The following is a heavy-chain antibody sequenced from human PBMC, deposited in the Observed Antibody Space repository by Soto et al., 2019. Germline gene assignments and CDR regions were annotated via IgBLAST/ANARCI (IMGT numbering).Heavy chain of an antibody. CDR1: GYTFTSYG. V-gene: IGHV1-18*01. J-gene: IGHJ4*02. Sequence: QVQLVQSGAEVKKPGASVKVSCKASGYTFTSYGLSWVLQAPGQGLEWMGWISAYKGNTKYTQKLQGRVTMTADTSTSPGYMELRSLRSDDTAVYYCARDLAVGLVDYWGQGTLVTVSS. CDR2: ISAYKGNT. CDR3: ARDLAVGLVDY. D-gene: IGHD6-19*01.